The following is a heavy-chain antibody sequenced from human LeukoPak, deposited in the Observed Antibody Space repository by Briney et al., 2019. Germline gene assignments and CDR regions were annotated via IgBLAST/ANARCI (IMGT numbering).Heavy chain of an antibody. CDR2: VSGSGGST. CDR1: GFTFSTYG. CDR3: ARRAGAYSHPYDY. D-gene: IGHD4/OR15-4a*01. J-gene: IGHJ4*02. Sequence: GGSLRLSCAASGFTFSTYGMSWVRQAPGKGLQWVSTVSGSGGSTYYADSVKGRFTISRDNSKNTLYLQMNSLRAEDTAVYYCARRAGAYSHPYDYWGQGTLVTVSS. V-gene: IGHV3-23*01.